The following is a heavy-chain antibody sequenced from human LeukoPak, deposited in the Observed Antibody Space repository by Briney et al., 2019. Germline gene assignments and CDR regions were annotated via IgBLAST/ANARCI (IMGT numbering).Heavy chain of an antibody. J-gene: IGHJ5*02. CDR2: MNPSSGNT. V-gene: IGHV1-8*01. CDR3: ARGRGSGHKENWFDP. Sequence: ASVKVSCKASGYTFTTYDINWVRQATGQGLEWMGWMNPSSGNTGYTQKFQGRVTMTRNTFISTAYMELSSLRSEDTAVYYCARGRGSGHKENWFDPWGQGTLVTVSS. CDR1: GYTFTTYD. D-gene: IGHD6-19*01.